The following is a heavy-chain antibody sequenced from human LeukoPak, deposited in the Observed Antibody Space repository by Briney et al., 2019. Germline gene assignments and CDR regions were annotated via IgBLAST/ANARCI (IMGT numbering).Heavy chain of an antibody. J-gene: IGHJ4*02. CDR3: PRGSILPTRTDDY. D-gene: IGHD3-10*01. CDR2: IRSKTHSYAT. V-gene: IGHV3-73*01. CDR1: GFNFSGSA. Sequence: PGGSLKLSCAASGFNFSGSAIHWVRQASGKGLEWVGRIRSKTHSYATTYAASLKGRFTISRDDSKNTTYLQMSSLKTDDTAVYYFPRGSILPTRTDDYWGQGTPVTVSS.